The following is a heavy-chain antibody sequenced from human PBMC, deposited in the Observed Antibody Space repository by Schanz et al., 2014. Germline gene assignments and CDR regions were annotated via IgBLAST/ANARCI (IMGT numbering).Heavy chain of an antibody. CDR1: GYRFTTYY. V-gene: IGHV1-2*06. Sequence: QVQLVQSGAEVKKPGASVKVSCKASGYRFTTYYLHWVRQAPGQGLEWMGQINPNSGATIYAQNFQGRVTMTRDTSISTAYMELSRLRSDDTAVYYCARGLVRYFAYWGQGTLVTVSS. CDR2: INPNSGAT. D-gene: IGHD2-8*02. J-gene: IGHJ4*02. CDR3: ARGLVRYFAY.